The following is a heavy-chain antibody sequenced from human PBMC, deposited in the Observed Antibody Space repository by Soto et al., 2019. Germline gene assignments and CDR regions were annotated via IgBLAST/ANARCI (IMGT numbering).Heavy chain of an antibody. D-gene: IGHD6-13*01. CDR2: INAGNGNT. CDR1: GYTFTSYA. CDR3: ARVGAFYSISWYYFAY. Sequence: QVQLVQSGAEVKKPGASVKVSCKASGYTFTSYAMHWVRQAPGQRLEWMGWINAGNGNTKYSQKFQGRVTITRDTAATTAYMGLSSLSSEDTAVYYCARVGAFYSISWYYFAYWGQGTLVTVSS. J-gene: IGHJ4*02. V-gene: IGHV1-3*01.